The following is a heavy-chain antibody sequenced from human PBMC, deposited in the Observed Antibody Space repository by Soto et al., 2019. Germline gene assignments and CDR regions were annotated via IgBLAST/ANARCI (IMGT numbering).Heavy chain of an antibody. CDR2: ISSSGSTI. CDR1: GFTFSSYA. V-gene: IGHV3-48*03. Sequence: GGSLRLSCAASGFTFSSYAMSWVRQAPGKGLEWVSCISSSGSTIYYADSVKGRFTISRDNAKNSLYLQMNSLRAEDTAVYYCARVTYSSGLLIFDYWGQGTLVTVSS. D-gene: IGHD6-19*01. CDR3: ARVTYSSGLLIFDY. J-gene: IGHJ4*02.